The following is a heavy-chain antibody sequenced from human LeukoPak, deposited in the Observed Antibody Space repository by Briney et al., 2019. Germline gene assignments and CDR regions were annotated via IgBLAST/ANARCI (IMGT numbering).Heavy chain of an antibody. D-gene: IGHD3-22*01. CDR3: ARDSSHITMIGYFQH. Sequence: PGGSLRLSCAASGFTFSSYWMSWVRQAPGKGLEWVANIKQEGGGKYYVDCVKGRFTISRDNAKHSLYLQMDSLRAEDTAVYCCARDSSHITMIGYFQHWGQGTLVTVSS. CDR1: GFTFSSYW. V-gene: IGHV3-7*01. J-gene: IGHJ1*01. CDR2: IKQEGGGK.